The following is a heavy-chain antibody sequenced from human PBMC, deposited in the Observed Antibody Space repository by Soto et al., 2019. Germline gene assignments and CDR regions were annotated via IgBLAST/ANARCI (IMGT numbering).Heavy chain of an antibody. J-gene: IGHJ5*02. Sequence: KTXETLSLTCTVSGDSIISSDFYGGWVRQPPGKGLEWIGSIFYLGSSYYNPSLKSRVTMSVDTSKNQFSLRLRSVTAADTALYFCARHSLALRKNNWFDPWGQGIMVTSPQ. D-gene: IGHD3-3*02. CDR1: GDSIISSDFY. V-gene: IGHV4-39*01. CDR2: IFYLGSS. CDR3: ARHSLALRKNNWFDP.